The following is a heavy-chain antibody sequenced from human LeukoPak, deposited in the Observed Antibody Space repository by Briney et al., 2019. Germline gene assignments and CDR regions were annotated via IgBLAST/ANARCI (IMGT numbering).Heavy chain of an antibody. J-gene: IGHJ4*02. CDR1: GGSISSYY. CDR3: ARRSITMIRY. CDR2: IYYSGTT. D-gene: IGHD3-22*01. V-gene: IGHV4-59*08. Sequence: SETLSLTCIVSGGSISSYYWSWIRQPPGKGLEWIGYIYYSGTTNYNPSLKSRVTMSVDTAKNHFSLKLRSVTAADTAVYYCARRSITMIRYWGQGTLVTVSS.